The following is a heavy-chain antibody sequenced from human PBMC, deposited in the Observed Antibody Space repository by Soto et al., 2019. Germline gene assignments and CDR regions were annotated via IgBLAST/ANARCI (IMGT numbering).Heavy chain of an antibody. J-gene: IGHJ6*02. CDR2: INTGNGNT. V-gene: IGHV1-3*04. CDR3: AKGGNIVVVVDDYGMDV. CDR1: GYTFTNYA. D-gene: IGHD2-15*01. Sequence: ASVKVSCKASGYTFTNYAMHWVRQAPGQRLEWMGWINTGNGNTKSSQKFQDRVTITRDTSASTAYMELSSLRSEDTAVYYCAKGGNIVVVVDDYGMDVWGQGTTVTVSS.